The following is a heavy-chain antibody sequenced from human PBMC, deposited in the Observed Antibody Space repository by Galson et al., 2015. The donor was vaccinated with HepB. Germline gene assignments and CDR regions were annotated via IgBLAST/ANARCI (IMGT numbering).Heavy chain of an antibody. CDR3: AREPPYCTTRGCATRAAFDD. CDR2: MNPNSGNT. CDR1: GYTFTSND. J-gene: IGHJ6*02. Sequence: SVKVSCKASGYTFTSNDMNWVRQAPGQGLEWMGWMNPNSGNTGYAQKFQGRVTMTKDISISTAYMELSSLRSEDTAIYYCAREPPYCTTRGCATRAAFDDWGQGTTVTVSS. D-gene: IGHD2-8*01. V-gene: IGHV1-8*01.